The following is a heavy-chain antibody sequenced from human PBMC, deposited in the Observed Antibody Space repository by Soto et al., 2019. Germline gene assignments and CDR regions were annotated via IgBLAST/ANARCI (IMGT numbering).Heavy chain of an antibody. CDR2: INPNSGGT. CDR1: GYTFTGYY. V-gene: IGHV1-2*04. D-gene: IGHD2-15*01. Sequence: QVQLVQSGAEVKKPGASVKVSCKASGYTFTGYYMHWVRQAPGQGLEWMGWINPNSGGTNYAQKFQGWVTMTRDTSISTASMELSRLRSDDTAVYYCARAVGYCSGGSCPKNWFDPWGQGTLVTVAA. J-gene: IGHJ5*02. CDR3: ARAVGYCSGGSCPKNWFDP.